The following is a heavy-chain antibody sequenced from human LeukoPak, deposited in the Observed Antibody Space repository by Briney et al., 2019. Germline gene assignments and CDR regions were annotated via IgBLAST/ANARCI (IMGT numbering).Heavy chain of an antibody. CDR1: GGSISSGSYY. CDR2: IYTSGST. Sequence: SETLSLTCTVSGGSISSGSYYWSWIRQPAGKGLEWIGRIYTSGSTNYNPSLKSRVTISVDTSKNQSSLKLSSVTAADTAVYYCARGLIAVAGGNYYYYYMDVWGKGTTVAISS. V-gene: IGHV4-61*02. J-gene: IGHJ6*03. D-gene: IGHD6-19*01. CDR3: ARGLIAVAGGNYYYYYMDV.